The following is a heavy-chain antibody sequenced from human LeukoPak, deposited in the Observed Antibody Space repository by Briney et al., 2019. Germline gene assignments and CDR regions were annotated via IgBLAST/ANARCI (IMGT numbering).Heavy chain of an antibody. J-gene: IGHJ3*02. V-gene: IGHV1-24*01. CDR3: ATGFGWQWLVNGFDDAFDI. CDR1: GYTLTELS. Sequence: ASVKVSCKVSGYTLTELSMHWVRQAPGKGLEWMGGFDPEDGETIYAQKFQGRVTMTEDTSTDTAYMELSSLRSGDTAVYYCATGFGWQWLVNGFDDAFDIWGQGTMVTVSS. CDR2: FDPEDGET. D-gene: IGHD6-19*01.